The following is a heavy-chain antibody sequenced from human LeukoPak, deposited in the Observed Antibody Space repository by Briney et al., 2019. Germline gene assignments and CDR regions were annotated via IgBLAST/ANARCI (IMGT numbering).Heavy chain of an antibody. Sequence: GSSVKVSCKASGGTLSSYAISWVRQAPGQGLEWMGGIIPIFGTANYAQKFQGRVTITTDESTSTAYMELSSLRSEDTAVYHCARDGGIAAAGLYWGQGTLVTVSS. V-gene: IGHV1-69*05. D-gene: IGHD6-13*01. CDR2: IIPIFGTA. CDR1: GGTLSSYA. CDR3: ARDGGIAAAGLY. J-gene: IGHJ4*02.